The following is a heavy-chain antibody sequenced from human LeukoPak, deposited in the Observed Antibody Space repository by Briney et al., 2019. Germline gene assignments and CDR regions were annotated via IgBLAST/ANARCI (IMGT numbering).Heavy chain of an antibody. V-gene: IGHV3-13*01. CDR2: IGIAGDT. D-gene: IGHD6-19*01. Sequence: GGSLRLSCAASGFTFSSYAMTWVRQAPGKGLEWVSAIGIAGDTYYPGSVRGRFTISRENAKNSLYLQMNSLRDGDTAVYYCVRGGSGWYYFDYWGQGTLVTVSS. CDR3: VRGGSGWYYFDY. J-gene: IGHJ4*02. CDR1: GFTFSSYA.